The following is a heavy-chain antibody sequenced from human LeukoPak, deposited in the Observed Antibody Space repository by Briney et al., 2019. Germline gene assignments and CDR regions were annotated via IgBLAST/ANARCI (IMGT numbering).Heavy chain of an antibody. D-gene: IGHD3-10*01. V-gene: IGHV3-33*01. CDR1: GFTFSSYG. CDR3: ARDGLASGFGELPPRNWFDP. J-gene: IGHJ5*02. Sequence: PGGSLRLSCAASGFTFSSYGMHWVRQAPGKGLEWVAVIWYDGSNKYYADSVKGRFTISRDNSKNTLYLQMNSLRAEDTAVYYCARDGLASGFGELPPRNWFDPWGQGTLVTVSS. CDR2: IWYDGSNK.